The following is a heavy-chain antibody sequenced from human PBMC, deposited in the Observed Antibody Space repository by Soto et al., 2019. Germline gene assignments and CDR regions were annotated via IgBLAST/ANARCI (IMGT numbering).Heavy chain of an antibody. Sequence: EVQLVESGGGLVKPGGSLRLSCAASGFTFSSYSMNWVRQAPGKGLEWVSSISSSSSYIYYADSVKGRFTISRDNAQNSLYRQMNSLRAEDTAVYYCAREGVQHGSGPYYYYGMDVWGQGTTVTVSS. D-gene: IGHD3-10*01. J-gene: IGHJ6*02. CDR1: GFTFSSYS. CDR2: ISSSSSYI. V-gene: IGHV3-21*01. CDR3: AREGVQHGSGPYYYYGMDV.